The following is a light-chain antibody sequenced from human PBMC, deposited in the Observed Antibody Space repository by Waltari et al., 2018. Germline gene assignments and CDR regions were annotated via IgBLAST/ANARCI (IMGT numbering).Light chain of an antibody. J-gene: IGKJ1*01. Sequence: DIQMTQSPPSLFAPVGDRVTISCRASQTVSNDLTWFQQKSGKAPKLLIYAASTLQGGVPPRFTGSGAGTDFTLTITSLQPEDFATYYCQQSYSLPPTFGQGTKVEVK. CDR3: QQSYSLPPT. CDR2: AAS. V-gene: IGKV1-39*01. CDR1: QTVSND.